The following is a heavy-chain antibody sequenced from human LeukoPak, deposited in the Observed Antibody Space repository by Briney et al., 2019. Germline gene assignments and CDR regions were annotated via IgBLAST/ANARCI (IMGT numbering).Heavy chain of an antibody. Sequence: PGGSLRLSCAASGFTFSSYSMNWVRQAPGKGLEWVSSISSSSSYIYYADSVKGRFTISRDNAKNSLYLQMNSLRAEDTAVYYCARLSTARGSFDYWGQGTLVTVSS. J-gene: IGHJ4*02. D-gene: IGHD4-17*01. CDR3: ARLSTARGSFDY. CDR1: GFTFSSYS. V-gene: IGHV3-21*01. CDR2: ISSSSSYI.